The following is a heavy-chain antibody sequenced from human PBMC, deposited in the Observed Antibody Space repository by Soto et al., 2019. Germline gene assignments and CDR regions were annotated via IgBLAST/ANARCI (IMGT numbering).Heavy chain of an antibody. V-gene: IGHV1-46*01. CDR2: ISPSGDGP. CDR1: GHTFTNYY. D-gene: IGHD3-10*01. Sequence: AASVKVSCKASGHTFTNYYMHWVRQAPGQGLEWMGVISPSGDGPTFAQKFQGRVTMTRDTSTSTVYMELSSLRFEDTAVYYCASMDYSYYYGMDVWGQGIMVTVSS. CDR3: ASMDYSYYYGMDV. J-gene: IGHJ6*02.